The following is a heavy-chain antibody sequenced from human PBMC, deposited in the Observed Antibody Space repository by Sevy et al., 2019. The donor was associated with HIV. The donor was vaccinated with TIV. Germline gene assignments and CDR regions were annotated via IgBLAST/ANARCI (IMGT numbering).Heavy chain of an antibody. CDR1: GGSFNNYY. D-gene: IGHD1-26*01. CDR3: ARESIVTVGDFDY. Sequence: SETLSLTCTVSGGSFNNYYWSWIRQPPGKGLQWIGYIYYSGSTNYNPSLKSRVTMSLDTSKNQFSLKLSSVTAADTTIYYCARESIVTVGDFDYWGQGTLVTVSS. J-gene: IGHJ4*02. V-gene: IGHV4-59*01. CDR2: IYYSGST.